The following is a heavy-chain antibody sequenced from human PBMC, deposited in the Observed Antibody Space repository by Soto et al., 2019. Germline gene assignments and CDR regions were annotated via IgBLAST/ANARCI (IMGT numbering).Heavy chain of an antibody. CDR2: ISAYNGNT. V-gene: IGHV1-18*01. CDR3: ARDQMGYSSSWFLTPRWFDP. Sequence: ASVKVSCKASGYTFTSYGISWVRQAPGQGLEWMGWISAYNGNTNYAQKLQGRVTMTTGTSTGTAYMELRSLRSDDTAVYYCARDQMGYSSSWFLTPRWFDPWGQGTLVTVSS. D-gene: IGHD6-13*01. CDR1: GYTFTSYG. J-gene: IGHJ5*02.